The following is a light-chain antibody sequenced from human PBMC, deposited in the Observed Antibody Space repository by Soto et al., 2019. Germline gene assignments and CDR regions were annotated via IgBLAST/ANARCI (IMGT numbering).Light chain of an antibody. V-gene: IGKV4-1*01. CDR1: QSVLYSNNKNY. Sequence: DIVMTQSPDSLAVSLGERATINCKSSQSVLYSNNKNYVAWYQQKPGQPPKLLIYCASTRESGVPDRFSGSGSGTDFTLTISSLQAEDVAVYYCQQYYDAHKTFGQGTKVEIK. CDR3: QQYYDAHKT. CDR2: CAS. J-gene: IGKJ1*01.